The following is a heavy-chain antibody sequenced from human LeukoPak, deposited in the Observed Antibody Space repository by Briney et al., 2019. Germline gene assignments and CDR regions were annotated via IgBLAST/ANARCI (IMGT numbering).Heavy chain of an antibody. D-gene: IGHD6-13*01. V-gene: IGHV3-7*01. CDR1: GFTFRNYW. CDR3: ARHSSWYGTFHN. Sequence: GGSLRLSCAASGFTFRNYWMGWVRQAPGKGLEWVANTKPDGSAEYYADSVRGRFTTSRDNANNFLYLQMNSLRAEDTAVYYCARHSSWYGTFHNWGQGTLVTVSS. CDR2: TKPDGSAE. J-gene: IGHJ4*02.